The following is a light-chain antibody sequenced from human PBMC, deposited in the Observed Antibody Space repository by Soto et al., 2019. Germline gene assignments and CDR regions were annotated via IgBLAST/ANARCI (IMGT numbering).Light chain of an antibody. V-gene: IGLV2-14*01. Sequence: QSALTQPASVSGSPGQSITISCTGTSSDVGGYNYVSWYQQHPGKAPKLMIYGVTNRPSGVSNRFSGSKSGNTASLTISGLQAEDEADYYCSSYTSSTTLSVVFSGGTKVTVL. CDR1: SSDVGGYNY. J-gene: IGLJ2*01. CDR3: SSYTSSTTLSVV. CDR2: GVT.